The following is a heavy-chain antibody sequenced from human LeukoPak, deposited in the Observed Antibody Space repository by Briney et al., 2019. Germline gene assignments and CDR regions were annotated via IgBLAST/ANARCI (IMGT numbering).Heavy chain of an antibody. Sequence: SETLSLTCAVYGGSCSGYYWSWIRQPPGKGLEWIGEINHSGSTNYNPSLKSRVTISVDTSKNQFSLKLSSVTAADTAVYYCARLDYDSSGQYFQHWGQGTLVTVSS. V-gene: IGHV4-34*01. CDR1: GGSCSGYY. CDR3: ARLDYDSSGQYFQH. D-gene: IGHD3-22*01. CDR2: INHSGST. J-gene: IGHJ1*01.